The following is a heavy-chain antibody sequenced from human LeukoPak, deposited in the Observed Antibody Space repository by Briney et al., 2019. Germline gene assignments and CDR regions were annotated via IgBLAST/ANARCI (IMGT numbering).Heavy chain of an antibody. D-gene: IGHD6-19*01. CDR3: AKGGVAVAGWFDP. Sequence: PGRSLRLSCAASGFTFSSYGMHWVRQAPGKGLEWVAVISYDGSNKYYADSVKGRFTISRDNSKNTLYLRMNSLRAEDTAVYYCAKGGVAVAGWFDPWGQGTLVTVSS. V-gene: IGHV3-30*18. J-gene: IGHJ5*02. CDR1: GFTFSSYG. CDR2: ISYDGSNK.